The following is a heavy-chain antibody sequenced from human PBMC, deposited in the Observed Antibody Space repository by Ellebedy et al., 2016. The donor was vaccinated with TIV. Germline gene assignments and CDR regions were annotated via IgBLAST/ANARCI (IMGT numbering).Heavy chain of an antibody. V-gene: IGHV3-15*01. CDR3: SAGTGKTDFDY. CDR1: GFTFTNAW. Sequence: GESLKISCAASGFTFTNAWVSWVRQAPGKGLEWVGRIKSKTDAGTRDFAAPVKGRFLISRDDSKSTVYLQMTSLKIEDTALYYCSAGTGKTDFDYWGQGTLVTVSS. D-gene: IGHD7-27*01. CDR2: IKSKTDAGTR. J-gene: IGHJ4*02.